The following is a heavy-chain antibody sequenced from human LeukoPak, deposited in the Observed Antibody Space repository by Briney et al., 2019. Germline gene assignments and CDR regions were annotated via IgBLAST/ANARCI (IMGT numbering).Heavy chain of an antibody. CDR2: INPNSGGT. V-gene: IGHV1-2*02. CDR3: ARGWRSSSWTGAPTGMDV. Sequence: GASVKVSCKASGYTFTGYYMHWVRQAPGQGLEWMGWINPNSGGTNYAQKFQGRVTMTRDTSISTAYMELSRLRSDDTAVYYCARGWRSSSWTGAPTGMDVWGQGTTVTVSS. D-gene: IGHD6-13*01. CDR1: GYTFTGYY. J-gene: IGHJ6*02.